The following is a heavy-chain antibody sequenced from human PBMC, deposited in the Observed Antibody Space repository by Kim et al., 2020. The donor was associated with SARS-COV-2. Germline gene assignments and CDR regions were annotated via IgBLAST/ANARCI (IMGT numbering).Heavy chain of an antibody. CDR1: GFTFGTDD. CDR3: AKGVQWEPVG. V-gene: IGHV3-23*01. D-gene: IGHD1-26*01. J-gene: IGHJ1*01. Sequence: GGSLRLSCAASGFTFGTDDMAWVRQPPGKGLELVSAISDSGDRTYYADSVKGRFTVSRDNSKNTLYLQMNSLRVEDTAVYYCAKGVQWEPVGWGQ. CDR2: ISDSGDRT.